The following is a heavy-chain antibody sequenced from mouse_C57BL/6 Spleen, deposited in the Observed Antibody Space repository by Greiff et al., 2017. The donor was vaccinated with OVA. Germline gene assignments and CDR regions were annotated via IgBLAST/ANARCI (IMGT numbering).Heavy chain of an antibody. CDR1: GYTFTSYG. CDR2: IYPRSGNT. V-gene: IGHV1-81*01. Sequence: VQLQQSGAELARPGASVKLSCKASGYTFTSYGISWVKQRTGQGLEWIGEIYPRSGNTYYNEKFKGKATFTADTSSNTAYMQLSSLTTEDSAIYYCARHDGLYYFDYWGQGTTLTVSS. D-gene: IGHD2-12*01. CDR3: ARHDGLYYFDY. J-gene: IGHJ2*01.